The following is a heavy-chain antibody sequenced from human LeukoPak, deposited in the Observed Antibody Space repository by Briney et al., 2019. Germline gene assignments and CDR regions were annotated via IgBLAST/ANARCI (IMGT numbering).Heavy chain of an antibody. Sequence: LETPSLNCSVSGGSISSHNHHWGWIRQPPGNGLEWIGSIHHSGVTYSNPSLRSRLTLSVDMSKNHFSLNLSSVTAADTAVYYCARRDNSFDSWGPGTLVTVSS. CDR3: ARRDNSFDS. D-gene: IGHD5-24*01. V-gene: IGHV4-39*02. CDR1: GGSISSHNHH. J-gene: IGHJ4*02. CDR2: IHHSGVT.